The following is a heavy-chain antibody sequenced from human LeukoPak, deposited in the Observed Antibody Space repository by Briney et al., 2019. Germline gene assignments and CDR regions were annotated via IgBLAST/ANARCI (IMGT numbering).Heavy chain of an antibody. J-gene: IGHJ4*02. Sequence: GGSLRLSCAASGFTVSGHYMSWVRQAPGKGLEWVSILHTGVSTYYADSVKGRFIISRDNSRNTLFLQMNNLRAEDTAVYFCARDRPFGGYDGFDYWGQGTLVTVSS. CDR3: ARDRPFGGYDGFDY. V-gene: IGHV3-66*01. CDR2: LHTGVST. D-gene: IGHD5-12*01. CDR1: GFTVSGHY.